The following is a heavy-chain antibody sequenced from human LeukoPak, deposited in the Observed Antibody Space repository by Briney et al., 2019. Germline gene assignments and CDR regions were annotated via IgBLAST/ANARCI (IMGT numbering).Heavy chain of an antibody. J-gene: IGHJ4*01. V-gene: IGHV4-59*01. CDR2: IYYSGST. Sequence: MTSETLSLTCTVSGGSINSYYWSWIRQPPGKGLEWIGYIYYSGSTNYNPSLKSRVTISRDTSKNQFSLKLRSVTAADTAVYYCTSGGMVSGDYWGHGTLVTVSP. D-gene: IGHD2-8*01. CDR1: GGSINSYY. CDR3: TSGGMVSGDY.